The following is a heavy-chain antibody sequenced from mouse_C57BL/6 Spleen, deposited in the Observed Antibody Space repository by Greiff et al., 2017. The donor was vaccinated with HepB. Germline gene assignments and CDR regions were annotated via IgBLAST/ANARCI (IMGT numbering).Heavy chain of an antibody. J-gene: IGHJ4*01. CDR3: ARSGDAVDY. V-gene: IGHV1-54*01. CDR1: GYAFTNYL. CDR2: INPGSGGT. D-gene: IGHD3-1*01. Sequence: QVQLKESGAELVRPGTSVKVSCKASGYAFTNYLIEWVKQRPGQGLEWIGVINPGSGGTNYNEKFKGKATLTADKSSSTAYMQLSSLTSEDSAVYFCARSGDAVDYWGQGTSVTVSS.